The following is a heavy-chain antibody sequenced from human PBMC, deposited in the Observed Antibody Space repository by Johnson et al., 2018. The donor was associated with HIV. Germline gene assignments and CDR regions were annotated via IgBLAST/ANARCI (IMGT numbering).Heavy chain of an antibody. CDR2: IKKDGSDK. Sequence: VQLVESGGGLVQPGGSLRLSCEASGFIFSNYWMTWVRQAPGEGLEWVANIKKDGSDKYYVDSVKGRFTISRDNAKNSLYLQMNSLTADDTAVYYCARDLYYDTSGYRGAVDLWSQGTRVTVSS. CDR3: ARDLYYDTSGYRGAVDL. D-gene: IGHD3-22*01. V-gene: IGHV3-7*01. J-gene: IGHJ3*01. CDR1: GFIFSNYW.